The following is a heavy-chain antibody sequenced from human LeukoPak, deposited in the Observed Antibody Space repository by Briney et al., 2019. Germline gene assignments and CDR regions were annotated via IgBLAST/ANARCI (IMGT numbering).Heavy chain of an antibody. V-gene: IGHV1-69*05. CDR2: IIPIFGTA. J-gene: IGHJ4*02. Sequence: SVKVSCKASGGTFSSYAISWVRQAPGQGLEWMGRIIPIFGTANYAQKFQGRVTITTDESTSTAYMELSSLRSEDTAVYYCARGNLPYYYDSSGSPSIDYWGQGTLVTASS. D-gene: IGHD3-22*01. CDR1: GGTFSSYA. CDR3: ARGNLPYYYDSSGSPSIDY.